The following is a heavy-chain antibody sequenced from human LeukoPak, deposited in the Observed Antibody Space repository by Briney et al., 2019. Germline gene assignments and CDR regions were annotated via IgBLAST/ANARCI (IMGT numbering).Heavy chain of an antibody. CDR1: GGSISSSSYY. Sequence: KTSETLSLTCTVSGGSISSSSYYWGWIRQPPGKGLEWIGSIYYSGSTYYNPSLKSRVTISVDTSKNQFSLKLSSVTAADTAVYYCARGHSSGWYVHTPRVPHPKDYWGQGTLVTVSS. D-gene: IGHD6-19*01. J-gene: IGHJ4*02. V-gene: IGHV4-39*01. CDR2: IYYSGST. CDR3: ARGHSSGWYVHTPRVPHPKDY.